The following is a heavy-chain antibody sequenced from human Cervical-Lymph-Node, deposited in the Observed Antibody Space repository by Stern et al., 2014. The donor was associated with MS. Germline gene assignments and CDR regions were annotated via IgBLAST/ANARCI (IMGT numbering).Heavy chain of an antibody. Sequence: VQLVESGPEVKKPAASVMVSCKTSGYTFTNYYIHWVRQAPGQGLEWMGIIHPKGSVTASAQHFQGRLTMTRDTSTTTVYMRLITLTSEDTAMYYCTRAVGGVGREWGQGTLVFVSS. V-gene: IGHV1-46*01. D-gene: IGHD3-16*01. J-gene: IGHJ4*02. CDR3: TRAVGGVGRE. CDR1: GYTFTNYY. CDR2: IHPKGSVT.